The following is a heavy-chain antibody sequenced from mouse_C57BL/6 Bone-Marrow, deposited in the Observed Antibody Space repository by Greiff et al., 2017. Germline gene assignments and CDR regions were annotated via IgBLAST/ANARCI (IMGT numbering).Heavy chain of an antibody. J-gene: IGHJ3*01. CDR1: GYTFTSYW. Sequence: QVQLQQPGAELVKPGASVKLSCKASGYTFTSYWMHWVKQRPGQGLEWIGVIHPNSGSTNYNETFKSTATLTVDKSSSTAYMQLSSLTAEDSAVYYCAGWLLRGFAYWGQGTLVTVSA. CDR2: IHPNSGST. D-gene: IGHD2-3*01. CDR3: AGWLLRGFAY. V-gene: IGHV1-64*01.